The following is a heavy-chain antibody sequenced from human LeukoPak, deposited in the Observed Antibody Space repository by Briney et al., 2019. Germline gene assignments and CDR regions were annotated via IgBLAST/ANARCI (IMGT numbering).Heavy chain of an antibody. CDR3: ATQPGAAGARGDWFDP. CDR2: INPNTGGT. D-gene: IGHD6-13*01. V-gene: IGHV1-2*02. J-gene: IGHJ5*02. Sequence: ASVKVSCKASGYTFTDCYIHWVRQAPAQGLEWMGWINPNTGGTNYAQKFQGGVTMTRDTSISTAYMELSSLRSDDTAVYYCATQPGAAGARGDWFDPWGQGTLVTVSS. CDR1: GYTFTDCY.